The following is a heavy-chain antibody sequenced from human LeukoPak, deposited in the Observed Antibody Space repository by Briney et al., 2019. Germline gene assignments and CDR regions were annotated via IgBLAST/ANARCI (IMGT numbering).Heavy chain of an antibody. CDR1: GGSISSYY. CDR2: VYNSGST. CDR3: ARIDYDSGSYYEMEGWFDP. D-gene: IGHD3-10*01. Sequence: SETLSLTCTVSGGSISSYYWSWIRQPPGKGLEWIGYVYNSGSTNYNPSLKSRVTISADPSKNQLSLKLNSVTAADTAVYYCARIDYDSGSYYEMEGWFDPWGQGTLVTVSS. V-gene: IGHV4-59*01. J-gene: IGHJ5*02.